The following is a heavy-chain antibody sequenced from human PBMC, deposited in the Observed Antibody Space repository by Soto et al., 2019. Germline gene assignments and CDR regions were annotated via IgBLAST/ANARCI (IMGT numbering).Heavy chain of an antibody. CDR2: ISYDGSNK. D-gene: IGHD5-18*01. CDR3: AKDIVRYTYGACDY. CDR1: GFTFNTYG. Sequence: QVHLVESGGAVVQPGKSLRLSCAACGFTFNTYGMYWVRQAPGKGLEWVAAISYDGSNKYHADSVKGRFTISRDNSKNTLYLQMNSLRVEDTAVYYCAKDIVRYTYGACDYWGQGALVTVSS. J-gene: IGHJ4*02. V-gene: IGHV3-30*18.